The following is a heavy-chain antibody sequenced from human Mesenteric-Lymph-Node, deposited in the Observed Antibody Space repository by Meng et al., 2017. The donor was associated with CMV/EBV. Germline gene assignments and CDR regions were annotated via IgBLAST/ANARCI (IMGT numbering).Heavy chain of an antibody. J-gene: IGHJ4*02. D-gene: IGHD2-2*01. V-gene: IGHV4-38-2*02. CDR3: AIGPDIVVVPAAD. Sequence: GSLRLSCTVSGYSISSGYYWGWIRQPPGKGLEWVASIYHSGNTYFDPSLRSRVAISLDTSKNEFSLKLSFVTAADTAMYYCAIGPDIVVVPAADWGQGTLVTVSS. CDR2: IYHSGNT. CDR1: GYSISSGYY.